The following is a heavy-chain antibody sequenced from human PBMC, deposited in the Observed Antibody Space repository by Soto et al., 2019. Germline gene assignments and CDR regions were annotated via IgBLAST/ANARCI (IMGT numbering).Heavy chain of an antibody. J-gene: IGHJ4*02. CDR3: ARRTGGWDLDY. D-gene: IGHD6-19*01. CDR1: GFTFSSYA. CDR2: ISGSGDST. Sequence: EVQLLESGGGLVQPGGSLRLSCAASGFTFSSYAMSWVRQAPGKGLEWVSVISGSGDSTYYADSVKGRFTISRDNSKNTLYLQMNSLRAEDTAVYSCARRTGGWDLDYWGQGTQVTVSS. V-gene: IGHV3-23*01.